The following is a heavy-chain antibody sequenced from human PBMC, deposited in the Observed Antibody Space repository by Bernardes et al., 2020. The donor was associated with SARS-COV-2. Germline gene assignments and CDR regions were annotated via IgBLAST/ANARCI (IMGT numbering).Heavy chain of an antibody. CDR1: GDSVSSNIAA. J-gene: IGHJ6*02. D-gene: IGHD3-10*01. CDR3: AREVMVRISDTYRNGMDL. CDR2: TYFRSKWIN. Sequence: QNLSLTCAISGDSVSSNIAAWNWIRQTPSRGLQWLGRTYFRSKWINDYAVSVKGRIFINADTSKNQFSLQLSSVTPEDTALYYCAREVMVRISDTYRNGMDLWGQGTTVTVSS. V-gene: IGHV6-1*01.